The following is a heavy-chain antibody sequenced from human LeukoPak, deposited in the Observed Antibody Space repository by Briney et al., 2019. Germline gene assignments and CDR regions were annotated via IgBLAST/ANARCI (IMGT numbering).Heavy chain of an antibody. D-gene: IGHD3-22*01. V-gene: IGHV4-34*01. J-gene: IGHJ4*02. CDR3: ARGSDGSGYYRSRPFDY. CDR1: GGSFSGYY. CDR2: INHSGST. Sequence: PSETLSLTRAVYGGSFSGYYWSWIRQPPGKGLEWIGEINHSGSTNYNPSLKSRVTISVDTSKNQFSLKLSSVTAADTAVYYCARGSDGSGYYRSRPFDYWGQGTLVTVSS.